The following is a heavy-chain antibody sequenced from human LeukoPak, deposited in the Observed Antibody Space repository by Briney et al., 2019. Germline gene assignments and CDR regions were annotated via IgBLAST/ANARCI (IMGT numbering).Heavy chain of an antibody. J-gene: IGHJ4*02. V-gene: IGHV4-59*08. CDR3: ARAYYYDSNAPYYFDY. D-gene: IGHD3-22*01. Sequence: NPSETLSLTCTVSGGSISSYCWSWVRQSPGKGLEWLGYIYYSGNTNYNPSLKSRVTISVDTSKNQFSLKLGSVTAADTAVYFCARAYYYDSNAPYYFDYWGQGILVTVSS. CDR1: GGSISSYC. CDR2: IYYSGNT.